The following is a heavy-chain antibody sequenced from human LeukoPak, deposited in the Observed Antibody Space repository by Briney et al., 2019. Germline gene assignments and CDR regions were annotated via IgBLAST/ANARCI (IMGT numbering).Heavy chain of an antibody. D-gene: IGHD6-13*01. J-gene: IGHJ4*02. V-gene: IGHV1-69*04. CDR1: GGTFSSYA. CDR3: ARLSAAGPFDY. Sequence: GASVKVSCKASGGTFSSYAISWVRQAPGQGLEWMGRIIPILGIANYAQKFQGRVTITADKSTSTAYMELSSLRSEDTAVYYCARLSAAGPFDYWGQGTLVTVSS. CDR2: IIPILGIA.